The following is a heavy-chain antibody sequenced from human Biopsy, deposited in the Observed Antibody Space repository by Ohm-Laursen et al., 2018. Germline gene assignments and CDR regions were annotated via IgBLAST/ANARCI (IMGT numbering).Heavy chain of an antibody. CDR3: AREAIGVATAFDI. CDR2: IYYSGST. Sequence: GTLSLTCTVSGVSISTYYWSWIRQSPGRGLEWIAYIYYSGSTDYNPSPKSRVTISLDTSKNQFSLKLSSVTAADTAIYYCAREAIGVATAFDIWGQGTMVTVSS. V-gene: IGHV4-59*01. J-gene: IGHJ3*02. D-gene: IGHD5-12*01. CDR1: GVSISTYY.